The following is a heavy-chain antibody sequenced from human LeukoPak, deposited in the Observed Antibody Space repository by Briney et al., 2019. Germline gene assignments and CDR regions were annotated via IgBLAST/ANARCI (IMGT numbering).Heavy chain of an antibody. J-gene: IGHJ4*02. Sequence: GGSLRLSCAASGFTFDDYAMHWVRHAPGKGLEWVSGISWNSGSIGYADSVKGRFTISRDNAKNSLYLQMNSLRAEDMALYYCAKDAGSGSLDYWGQGTLVTVSS. D-gene: IGHD3-10*01. CDR2: ISWNSGSI. CDR3: AKDAGSGSLDY. CDR1: GFTFDDYA. V-gene: IGHV3-9*03.